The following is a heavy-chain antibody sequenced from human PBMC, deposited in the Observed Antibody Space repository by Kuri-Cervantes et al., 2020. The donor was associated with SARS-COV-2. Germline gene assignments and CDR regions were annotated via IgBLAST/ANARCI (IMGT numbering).Heavy chain of an antibody. CDR1: GFTFSSYG. Sequence: GESLKISCAASGFTFSSYGMHWVRQAPGKGLEWVAFTRSEGITKYYGDSVRGRFTISRDNSKNTLYLQMNSLRPEDTAVYYCARSASPPSSPAYYFDYWGQGTLVTVSS. J-gene: IGHJ4*02. CDR2: TRSEGITK. CDR3: ARSASPPSSPAYYFDY. V-gene: IGHV3-30*02.